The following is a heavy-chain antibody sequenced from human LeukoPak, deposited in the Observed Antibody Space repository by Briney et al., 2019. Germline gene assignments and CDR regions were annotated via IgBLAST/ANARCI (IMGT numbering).Heavy chain of an antibody. Sequence: GGSLRLSCAASGFTFSSYPMSWVRQAPAKGLEWVSAISGSGGSTYYADAVKGRFTISRDNSKNTLYLQMNSLRAEDTAVYYCAKDLMTTVVTDDYWGQGTLVTVSS. D-gene: IGHD4-23*01. CDR3: AKDLMTTVVTDDY. CDR1: GFTFSSYP. V-gene: IGHV3-23*01. CDR2: ISGSGGST. J-gene: IGHJ4*02.